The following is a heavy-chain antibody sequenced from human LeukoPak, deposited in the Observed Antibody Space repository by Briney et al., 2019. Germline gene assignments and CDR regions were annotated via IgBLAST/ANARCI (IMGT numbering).Heavy chain of an antibody. Sequence: GGSLRLSCAASGFTFSSYSMNWVRQAPGKGLEWVSSISSDSYYIYYADSVRGRFTISRDNAKKSLYLQMNTLRAEDTAVYYCFCGSRFVYHFDYWGQGSLVTVSS. CDR1: GFTFSSYS. CDR3: FCGSRFVYHFDY. J-gene: IGHJ4*02. V-gene: IGHV3-21*01. D-gene: IGHD2-21*01. CDR2: ISSDSYYI.